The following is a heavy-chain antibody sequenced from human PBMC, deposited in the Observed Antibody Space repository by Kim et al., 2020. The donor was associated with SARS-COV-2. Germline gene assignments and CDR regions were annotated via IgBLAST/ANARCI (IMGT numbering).Heavy chain of an antibody. D-gene: IGHD6-19*01. Sequence: SVKGRFTISRDKSKNSLYLQMNSLRAEDTAVYYCAKDWGQWLAHFSLFDYWGQGTLVTVSS. V-gene: IGHV3-23*01. J-gene: IGHJ4*02. CDR3: AKDWGQWLAHFSLFDY.